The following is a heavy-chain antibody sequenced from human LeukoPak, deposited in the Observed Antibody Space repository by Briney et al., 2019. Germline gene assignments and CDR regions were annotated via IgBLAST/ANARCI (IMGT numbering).Heavy chain of an antibody. CDR1: GYTFTGYY. CDR3: ATTRRYYYDSSGPDAFDL. D-gene: IGHD3-22*01. J-gene: IGHJ3*01. Sequence: ASVKVSCKASGYTFTGYYIHWVRQAPGQGLEWMGWINPNNGGTNYAQNFQGSITMTRDTFISTAYMELSRLRSDDTAVYYCATTRRYYYDSSGPDAFDLWGQGTMVTVSS. CDR2: INPNNGGT. V-gene: IGHV1-2*02.